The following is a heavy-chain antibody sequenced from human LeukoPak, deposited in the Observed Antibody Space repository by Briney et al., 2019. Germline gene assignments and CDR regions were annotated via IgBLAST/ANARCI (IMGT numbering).Heavy chain of an antibody. Sequence: PGASVKVSCKASGYTFASYDMHWVRQAPGQGLEWMGIINPTGTSTTYAQKFHGRLTVTRDTSTTTVYMELSSLRSEDTAVYYCARTLVFGVVSAPFDIGGQGTKVTVSS. CDR3: ARTLVFGVVSAPFDI. CDR1: GYTFASYD. CDR2: INPTGTST. D-gene: IGHD3-3*01. J-gene: IGHJ3*02. V-gene: IGHV1-46*01.